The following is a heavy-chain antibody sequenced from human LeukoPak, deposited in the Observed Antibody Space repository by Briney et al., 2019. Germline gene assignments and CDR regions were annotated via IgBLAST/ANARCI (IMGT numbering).Heavy chain of an antibody. V-gene: IGHV2-5*02. CDR2: IYRDDDR. D-gene: IGHD3-22*01. J-gene: IGHJ4*02. Sequence: ESGPTLVNPTQTLTLTCTFPGFSLNTRGVGVGWIRQPPGRALEWLALIYRDDDRRYSPSLKSRLTITKDTSKNQVVLTMTNMDPVDTATYFCAHRKNYYDSSVFDNWGQGTLVTVSS. CDR1: GFSLNTRGVG. CDR3: AHRKNYYDSSVFDN.